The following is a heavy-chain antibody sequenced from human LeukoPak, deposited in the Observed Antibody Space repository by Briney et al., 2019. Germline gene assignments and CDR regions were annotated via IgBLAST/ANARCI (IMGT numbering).Heavy chain of an antibody. CDR2: INHSGST. CDR3: ARGRYDFWSRTIDY. CDR1: GGSFSGYY. D-gene: IGHD3-3*01. Sequence: SETLSLTCAVYGGSFSGYYRSWIRQPPGKGLEWIGEINHSGSTNYNPSLKSRVTISVDTSKNQFSLKLSSVTAADTAVYYCARGRYDFWSRTIDYWGQGTLVTVSS. J-gene: IGHJ4*02. V-gene: IGHV4-34*01.